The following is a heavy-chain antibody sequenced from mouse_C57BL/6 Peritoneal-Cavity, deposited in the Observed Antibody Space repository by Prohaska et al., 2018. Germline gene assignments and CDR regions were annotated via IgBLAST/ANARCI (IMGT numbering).Heavy chain of an antibody. D-gene: IGHD2-2*01. CDR1: GYTFTTYG. CDR2: IDTYSGVP. CDR3: ARRMVTTGFAY. Sequence: QIQLVQSGPELKKPGVTVKISCKSSGYTFTTYGMSWVKQASGKGLKWMGWIDTYSGVPTYADDFKGRFAFSLETSASTAYLQINNLKNEDTATYFCARRMVTTGFAYWGQGTLVTVSA. J-gene: IGHJ3*01. V-gene: IGHV9-3*01.